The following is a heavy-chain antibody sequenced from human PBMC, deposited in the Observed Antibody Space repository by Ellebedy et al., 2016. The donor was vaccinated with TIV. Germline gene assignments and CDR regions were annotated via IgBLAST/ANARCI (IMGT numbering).Heavy chain of an antibody. CDR2: VSATSSYT. D-gene: IGHD5-18*01. CDR3: ARADGYTYGQPYFDS. Sequence: PGGSLRLSCAASGFTFRSYAMNWVRQAPGKGLEWVSYVSATSSYTYYADSVQGRFTISRDNARNLLYLQLNSLRAEDTALYYCARADGYTYGQPYFDSWGQGTLVTVSS. J-gene: IGHJ4*02. V-gene: IGHV3-21*01. CDR1: GFTFRSYA.